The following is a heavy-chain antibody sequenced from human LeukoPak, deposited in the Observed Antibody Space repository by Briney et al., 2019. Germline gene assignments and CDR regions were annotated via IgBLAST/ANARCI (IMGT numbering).Heavy chain of an antibody. V-gene: IGHV1-2*02. Sequence: ASVKVSCKASGYTFTGYYMHWVRQAPGQGLEWMGWINPNSGGTNYAQKFQGRVTMTRDTSISTAYMELSRLRSDDTAVYYCARDQSDILTGYSDAFDIWGQGTMVTVSS. CDR2: INPNSGGT. J-gene: IGHJ3*02. CDR1: GYTFTGYY. D-gene: IGHD3-9*01. CDR3: ARDQSDILTGYSDAFDI.